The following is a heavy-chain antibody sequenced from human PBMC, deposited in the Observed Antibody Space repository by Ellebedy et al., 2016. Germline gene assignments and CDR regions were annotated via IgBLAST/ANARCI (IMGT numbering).Heavy chain of an antibody. V-gene: IGHV3-64D*06. CDR3: VKASYYYDSSGYYSDLYAFDI. Sequence: GESLKISCSASGFTFSSYAMHWVRQAPGKGLEYVSAISSNGGSTYYADSVKGRFTISRDNSKNTLYLQMSSLRAEDTAVYYCVKASYYYDSSGYYSDLYAFDIWGQGTMVTVSS. J-gene: IGHJ3*02. D-gene: IGHD3-22*01. CDR1: GFTFSSYA. CDR2: ISSNGGST.